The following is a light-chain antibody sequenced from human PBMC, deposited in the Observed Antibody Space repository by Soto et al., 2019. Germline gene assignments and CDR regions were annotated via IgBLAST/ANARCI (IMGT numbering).Light chain of an antibody. CDR1: ESVSSSY. V-gene: IGKV3-20*01. CDR2: GAS. CDR3: QQYYSSPRYT. Sequence: EIELTQSPGTLSSSLGERATITCRASESVSSSYLAWYQQKPGQAPRLLIYGASSRATGIPYRFSGSGSGTDFTLTISRLEPEDFAVYYCQQYYSSPRYTFGQGTKLEIK. J-gene: IGKJ2*01.